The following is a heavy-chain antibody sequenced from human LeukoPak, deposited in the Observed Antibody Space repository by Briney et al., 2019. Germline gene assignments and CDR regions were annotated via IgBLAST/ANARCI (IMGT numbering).Heavy chain of an antibody. Sequence: GGSLRLSCAASGFTFDDYAMHWVRQAPGKGLEWVSRINSDGSRISYADSVKGRFTISRDNAKNTLYLQMNSLRAEDTAVYYCARDADYGDWGGIDPWGQGTLVTVSS. CDR2: INSDGSRI. CDR1: GFTFDDYA. J-gene: IGHJ5*02. CDR3: ARDADYGDWGGIDP. V-gene: IGHV3-74*01. D-gene: IGHD4-17*01.